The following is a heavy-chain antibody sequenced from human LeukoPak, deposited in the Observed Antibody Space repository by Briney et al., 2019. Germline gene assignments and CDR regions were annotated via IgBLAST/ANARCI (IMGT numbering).Heavy chain of an antibody. CDR1: GLTFSSYT. CDR3: ASGATVGTSRFNY. J-gene: IGHJ4*02. D-gene: IGHD6-13*01. V-gene: IGHV3-48*01. CDR2: ISSSGSTT. Sequence: GGSLRLSCAASGLTFSSYTMNWVRQAPGKGLEWVSYISSSGSTTYYADSVKGRFTISRDNAKNSLYLQMKSLRAEDTAVYYCASGATVGTSRFNYWGQGTLVTVSS.